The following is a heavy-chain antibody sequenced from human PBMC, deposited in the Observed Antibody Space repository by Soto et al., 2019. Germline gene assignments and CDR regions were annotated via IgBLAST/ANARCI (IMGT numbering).Heavy chain of an antibody. Sequence: GGSLRLSCAASGFTFSSYGMHWVRQAPGKGLEWVAVIWYDGSNKYYADHVKGRFTISRDNSKNTLYLQMNSLRAEDTAVYYCAREMGKTISDPLTGYYGMDVWGQGTTVTVSS. CDR1: GFTFSSYG. CDR2: IWYDGSNK. V-gene: IGHV3-33*01. J-gene: IGHJ6*02. D-gene: IGHD3-9*01. CDR3: AREMGKTISDPLTGYYGMDV.